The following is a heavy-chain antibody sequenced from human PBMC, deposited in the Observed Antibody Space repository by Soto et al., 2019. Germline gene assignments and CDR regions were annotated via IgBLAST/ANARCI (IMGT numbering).Heavy chain of an antibody. Sequence: VASVKVSCKASGGTFSSYAISWVRQAPGQGLEWMGGIIPIFGTANYAQKFQGRVTITADESTSTAYMELSSLRSEDTAVYYCARDLRSSYGGGPYGMDVWGQGTTVTVSS. D-gene: IGHD5-18*01. V-gene: IGHV1-69*13. CDR2: IIPIFGTA. CDR1: GGTFSSYA. J-gene: IGHJ6*02. CDR3: ARDLRSSYGGGPYGMDV.